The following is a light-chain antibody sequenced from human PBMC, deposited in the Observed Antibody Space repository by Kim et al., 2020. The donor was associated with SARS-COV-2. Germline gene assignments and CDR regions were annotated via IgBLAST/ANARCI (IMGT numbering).Light chain of an antibody. CDR3: QVWDSSTCV. CDR2: RDS. V-gene: IGLV3-9*01. Sequence: SYELTQPLSASVALGQTARITCGGNNIGSKNVHWYQQKPGQAPVLVIYRDSNRPSGIPERFSGCNSGNTATLTISRAQAGDEADYYCQVWDSSTCVFGGGTQLTVL. J-gene: IGLJ2*01. CDR1: NIGSKN.